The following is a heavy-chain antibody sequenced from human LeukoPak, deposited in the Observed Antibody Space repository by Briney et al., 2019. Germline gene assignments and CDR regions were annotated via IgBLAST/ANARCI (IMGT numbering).Heavy chain of an antibody. V-gene: IGHV1-8*01. J-gene: IGHJ5*02. Sequence: APVKVSCKASGYTFTTYDIHWVRQATGQGLEWMGWMNPNSGNTGYAQKFQGRVTMTRNTSISTAYMELRSLRSEDTAVYYCARGPNKSDGGNSGSAWFDPWGQGTLVTVSS. CDR3: ARGPNKSDGGNSGSAWFDP. CDR1: GYTFTTYD. D-gene: IGHD4-23*01. CDR2: MNPNSGNT.